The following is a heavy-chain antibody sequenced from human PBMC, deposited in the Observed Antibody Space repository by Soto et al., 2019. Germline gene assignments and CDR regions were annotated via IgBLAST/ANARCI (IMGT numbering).Heavy chain of an antibody. CDR3: ARSAGSFNLDH. V-gene: IGHV4-4*07. CDR2: IYTSGST. J-gene: IGHJ4*02. Sequence: PSETLSLTCSVSDDSFSTYYRTWIRQPAGKGLEWIGRIYTSGSTSYNPSLKSRVAMSVDTSKNQFSLSLKSVTAADTAVYYCARSAGSFNLDHWGQGALVTVSS. D-gene: IGHD1-26*01. CDR1: DDSFSTYY.